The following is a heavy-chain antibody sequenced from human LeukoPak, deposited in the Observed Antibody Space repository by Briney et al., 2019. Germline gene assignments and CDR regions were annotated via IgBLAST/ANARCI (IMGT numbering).Heavy chain of an antibody. CDR1: GFTFSSYA. CDR2: ISGSGGTT. D-gene: IGHD6-13*01. Sequence: GGSLRLSCAASGFTFSSYAMSWVRQAPGKGLDWVSAISGSGGTTYYADSVKGRFTISRDSSKNTLYLQMHSLRAEDMAVYFCAKGFGRAAAGNPFDYWGQGTLVTVSS. J-gene: IGHJ4*02. CDR3: AKGFGRAAAGNPFDY. V-gene: IGHV3-23*01.